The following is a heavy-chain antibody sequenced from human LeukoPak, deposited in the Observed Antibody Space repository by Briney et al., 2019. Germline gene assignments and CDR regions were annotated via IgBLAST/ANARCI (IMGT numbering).Heavy chain of an antibody. CDR1: GDSISRSSHY. Sequence: PSETLSLTCTVSGDSISRSSHYWAWIRQPPGKGLEWIGSIYYSGTTYYNPSLKSRVTISVDRSKNQFSLKLSSVTAADTAVYYCARDITGTNPPGYWGPGTLVNVSS. V-gene: IGHV4-39*07. J-gene: IGHJ4*02. CDR2: IYYSGTT. CDR3: ARDITGTNPPGY. D-gene: IGHD1-7*01.